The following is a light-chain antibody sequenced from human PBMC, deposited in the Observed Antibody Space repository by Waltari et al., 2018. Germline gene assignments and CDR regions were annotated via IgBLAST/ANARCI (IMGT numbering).Light chain of an antibody. V-gene: IGLV3-19*01. Sequence: SSELSQDPTVSVALGQAVNITCQGDSLRRYFVSWYQQNPGQAPGLASYGQNKRPSGIPDRFSGSRSGNTASLTIAGAEAADEADYYCYSRNSDDFTYVFGTGTKLTVL. J-gene: IGLJ1*01. CDR3: YSRNSDDFTYV. CDR2: GQN. CDR1: SLRRYF.